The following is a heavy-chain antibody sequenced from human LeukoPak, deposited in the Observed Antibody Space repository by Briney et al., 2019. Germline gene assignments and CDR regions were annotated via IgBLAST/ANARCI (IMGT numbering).Heavy chain of an antibody. Sequence: GGTLRLSCAASGFTFSSYGMHWVRQAPGKGLEWVAVISYDGSNKYYADSVKGRFTISRDNSKNTLYLQMNSLRAEDTAVYYCAKAGYYDILTGGMDVWGKGTTVTVSS. D-gene: IGHD3-9*01. J-gene: IGHJ6*03. CDR3: AKAGYYDILTGGMDV. V-gene: IGHV3-30*18. CDR2: ISYDGSNK. CDR1: GFTFSSYG.